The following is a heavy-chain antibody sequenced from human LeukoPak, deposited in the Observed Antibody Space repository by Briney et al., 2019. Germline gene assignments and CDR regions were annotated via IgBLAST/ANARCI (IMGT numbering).Heavy chain of an antibody. V-gene: IGHV1-2*02. J-gene: IGHJ4*02. D-gene: IGHD3-10*01. Sequence: ASVNVSCKASGYTFTGYYMHWVRQAPGQGLEWMGWINPNSGGTNYAQKFQGRVTMTRDTSISTAYMELSRLSSDDTAVYYCARTPDDSGSSSPDYWGQGTLVTVSS. CDR3: ARTPDDSGSSSPDY. CDR2: INPNSGGT. CDR1: GYTFTGYY.